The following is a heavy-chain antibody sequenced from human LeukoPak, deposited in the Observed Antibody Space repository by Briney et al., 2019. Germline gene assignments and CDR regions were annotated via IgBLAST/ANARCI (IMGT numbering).Heavy chain of an antibody. CDR2: IWYDGSIK. CDR1: GFTFSSYG. Sequence: GGSLRLSCAASGFTFSSYGMHWVRQAPGKGLEWVPVIWYDGSIKYYADSVKGRFTISRDNPKNTLYLQMNSLRAEDTAVYYCARVGSGSYFLDGFDIWGQGTMVTVSS. D-gene: IGHD1-26*01. J-gene: IGHJ3*02. CDR3: ARVGSGSYFLDGFDI. V-gene: IGHV3-33*01.